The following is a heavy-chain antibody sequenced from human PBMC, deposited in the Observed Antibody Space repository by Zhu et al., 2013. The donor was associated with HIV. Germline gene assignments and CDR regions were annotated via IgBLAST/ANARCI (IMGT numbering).Heavy chain of an antibody. CDR1: GYTFTNYG. D-gene: IGHD2-8*02. J-gene: IGHJ5*02. CDR3: ARMDKGSCTETTCPDWFDP. V-gene: IGHV1-8*03. Sequence: QVQVVQSGAEVKKPGASVKVSCKASGYTFTNYGINWVRQATGHGLEWMGWVDPIIGNAGYAQKFQGRVTITRDTSTSTVYMELSSLRSDDTAVYYCARMDKGSCTETTCPDWFDPWGQGTLVTVSS. CDR2: VDPIIGNA.